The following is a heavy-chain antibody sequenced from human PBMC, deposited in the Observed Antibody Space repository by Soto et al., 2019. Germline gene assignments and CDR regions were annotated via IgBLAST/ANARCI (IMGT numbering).Heavy chain of an antibody. V-gene: IGHV1-46*03. J-gene: IGHJ4*02. CDR2: INPSGGHT. CDR3: ARGGHVVVVTAAFDY. CDR1: GNTFSNYY. Sequence: ASVKVSCKASGNTFSNYYIHWVRQAPGQGLEWMGTINPSGGHTTYAQKFLGRVTMTRDTSTSTLYMEVTSLRSEDTAVYYCARGGHVVVVTAAFDYWGQGTLVTVSS. D-gene: IGHD2-21*02.